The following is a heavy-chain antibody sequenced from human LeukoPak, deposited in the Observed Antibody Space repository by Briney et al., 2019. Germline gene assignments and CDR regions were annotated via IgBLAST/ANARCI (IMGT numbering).Heavy chain of an antibody. D-gene: IGHD6-6*01. CDR3: ARSRSIAAPYYFDY. CDR1: GGSISSYY. CDR2: IYYSGST. J-gene: IGHJ4*02. Sequence: SETLSLTCTVSGGSISSYYWSWIRQPPGKGLEWIGYIYYSGSTNYNPSLKSRVTISVDTSKNQFSLKLSSVTAADTAVYYCARSRSIAAPYYFDYWGQGTLVTVSS. V-gene: IGHV4-59*01.